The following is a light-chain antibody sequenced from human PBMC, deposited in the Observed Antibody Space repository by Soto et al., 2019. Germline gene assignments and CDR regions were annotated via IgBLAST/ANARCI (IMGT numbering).Light chain of an antibody. V-gene: IGLV1-47*01. Sequence: SVVTQPPSASGTPGQRVTLSFSGSSSNIGSNYVYWYQQLPGTAPKLLIYRNNQRPSGVPDRFSGSKSGTSASLAISGLRSEDEADYYCAAWDDSLSGPSYVFGTGTKVTVL. CDR2: RNN. CDR3: AAWDDSLSGPSYV. J-gene: IGLJ1*01. CDR1: SSNIGSNY.